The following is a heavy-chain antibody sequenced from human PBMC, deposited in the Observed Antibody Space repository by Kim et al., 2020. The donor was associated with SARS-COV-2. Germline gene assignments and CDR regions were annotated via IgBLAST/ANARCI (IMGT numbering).Heavy chain of an antibody. Sequence: GGSLRLSCAASGFTFSSYSMNWVRQAPGKGLELVSSISSSSSYIYYADSVKGRFTISRDNAKNSLYLQMNRLRAEDTAVYYCARGTPYGSGVFDYWGQGT. CDR1: GFTFSSYS. CDR3: ARGTPYGSGVFDY. CDR2: ISSSSSYI. J-gene: IGHJ4*02. D-gene: IGHD3-10*01. V-gene: IGHV3-21*01.